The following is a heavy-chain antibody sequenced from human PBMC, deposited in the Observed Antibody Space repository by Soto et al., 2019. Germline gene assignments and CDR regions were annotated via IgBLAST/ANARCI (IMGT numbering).Heavy chain of an antibody. CDR1: GFTFSSYA. V-gene: IGHV3-30-3*01. J-gene: IGHJ6*02. CDR2: ISYDGSNK. CDR3: ARDQEQLVHYYYYGMDV. Sequence: GGSLRLSCAASGFTFSSYAMHWVRQAPGKGLEWVAVISYDGSNKYYADSVKGRFTISRDNSKNTLYLQMNSLRAEDTAVYYCARDQEQLVHYYYYGMDVWGQGTTVTVSS. D-gene: IGHD6-6*01.